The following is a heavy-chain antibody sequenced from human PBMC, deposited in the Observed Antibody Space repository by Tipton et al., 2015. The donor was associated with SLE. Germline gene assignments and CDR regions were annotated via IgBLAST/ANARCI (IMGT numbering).Heavy chain of an antibody. J-gene: IGHJ3*02. V-gene: IGHV4-39*07. D-gene: IGHD7-27*01. CDR3: ARLGLGDAFDI. CDR2: INHSGST. CDR1: GGSISSGSYY. Sequence: TLSLTCTVSGGSISSGSYYWSWIRQPPGKGLEWIGEINHSGSTNYNPSLKSRVTISVDTSKNQFSLKLSSVTAADTAVYYCARLGLGDAFDIWGQGTMVTVSS.